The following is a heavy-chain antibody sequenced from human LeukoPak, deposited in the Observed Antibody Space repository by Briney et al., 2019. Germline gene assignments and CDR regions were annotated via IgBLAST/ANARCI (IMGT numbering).Heavy chain of an antibody. D-gene: IGHD1-26*01. CDR1: GFTVSGNY. Sequence: GGSLRLSCAVSGFTVSGNYMSWVRQAPGKGLEWVSGIDWNGGRIGYADSVKGRFTISRDNAKNSLYLQMNSLRAEDTALYHCARGISGSYSDAYNYWGQGTLVTVSS. V-gene: IGHV3-20*01. J-gene: IGHJ4*02. CDR3: ARGISGSYSDAYNY. CDR2: IDWNGGRI.